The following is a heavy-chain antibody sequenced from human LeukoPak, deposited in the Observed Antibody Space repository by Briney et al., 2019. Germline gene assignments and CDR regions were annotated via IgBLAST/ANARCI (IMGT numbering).Heavy chain of an antibody. V-gene: IGHV3-53*01. J-gene: IGHJ6*02. CDR1: GFTVSSNY. Sequence: PGGSLRLSCAASGFTVSSNYMTWVRQAPGKGLEWVSIIYSGGSIYYADSVKGRFTISRDNSKNTLYLQMNSLRAEDTAVYYCARRVWFEYGMDVWGQGTTVTVSS. CDR2: IYSGGSI. D-gene: IGHD3-10*01. CDR3: ARRVWFEYGMDV.